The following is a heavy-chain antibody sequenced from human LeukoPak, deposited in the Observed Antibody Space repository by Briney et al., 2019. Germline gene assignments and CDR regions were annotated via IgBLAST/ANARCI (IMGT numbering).Heavy chain of an antibody. J-gene: IGHJ1*01. V-gene: IGHV3-74*01. D-gene: IGHD6-25*01. CDR1: GFTFSSYA. Sequence: GGSLRLSCAASGFTFSSYAMSWVRQAPGKGLEWVSRISSDGTTTHYAGSVKGRFTISRDNAKNTVYLQMNSLRVEDTAVYYCARVSGPSSFWGQGTLVTVSS. CDR2: ISSDGTTT. CDR3: ARVSGPSSF.